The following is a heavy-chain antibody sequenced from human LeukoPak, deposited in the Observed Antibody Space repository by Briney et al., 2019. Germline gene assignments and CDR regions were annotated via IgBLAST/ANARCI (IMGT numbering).Heavy chain of an antibody. V-gene: IGHV4-30-4*01. J-gene: IGHJ4*02. D-gene: IGHD1/OR15-1a*01. CDR2: IYYSGST. CDR1: GGSISSGDYY. CDR3: AREEGTQGFDY. Sequence: SQTLSLTCTVSGGSISSGDYYWTWIRQPPGKGLEWIGYIYYSGSTYYNPSLKSRVTILVDTSKNQFSLKLGAVTAADTAVYYCAREEGTQGFDYWGQGTLVTVSS.